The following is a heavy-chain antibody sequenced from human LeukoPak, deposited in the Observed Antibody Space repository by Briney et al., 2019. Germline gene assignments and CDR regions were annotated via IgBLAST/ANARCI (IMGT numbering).Heavy chain of an antibody. CDR1: GFTFSSYG. J-gene: IGHJ4*02. D-gene: IGHD3-22*01. Sequence: GGSLTLSCAASGFTFSSYGMHWVRQAPGKGLEWVAVISYDGSNKYYADSVKGRFTISRDNSKNTLYLQMNSLRAEDTAVYYCAKGDSSGYSPDYWGQGTLVTVSS. CDR3: AKGDSSGYSPDY. V-gene: IGHV3-30*18. CDR2: ISYDGSNK.